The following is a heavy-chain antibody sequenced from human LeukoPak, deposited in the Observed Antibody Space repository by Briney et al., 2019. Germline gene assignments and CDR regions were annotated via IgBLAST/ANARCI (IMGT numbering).Heavy chain of an antibody. D-gene: IGHD2-2*01. J-gene: IGHJ4*02. Sequence: ATVKVSCKASGYRFTTYGISWVRQAPGQGLEWVGWSNAYSGNTDYTGNLQGRVTMATDTSTATAYMELRSLRSDDTAVYYCVFGECSSTSCYPRRDYWGQGTLVTVSS. CDR1: GYRFTTYG. CDR2: SNAYSGNT. CDR3: VFGECSSTSCYPRRDY. V-gene: IGHV1-18*01.